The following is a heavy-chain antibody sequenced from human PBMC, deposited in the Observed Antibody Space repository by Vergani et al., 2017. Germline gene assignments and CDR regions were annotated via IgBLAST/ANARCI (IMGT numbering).Heavy chain of an antibody. CDR1: GGSISSYY. V-gene: IGHV4-59*01. D-gene: IGHD3-22*01. CDR3: ASAYYYDSSGYYHGTEYFQH. CDR2: IYYSGST. Sequence: QVQLQESGPGLVKPSETLSLTCTVSGGSISSYYWSWNRQPPGKGLEWIGYIYYSGSTNYNPSLKSRVSISVDTSKNQFSLKLSSVTAADTAVYYCASAYYYDSSGYYHGTEYFQHWGQGTLVTVSS. J-gene: IGHJ1*01.